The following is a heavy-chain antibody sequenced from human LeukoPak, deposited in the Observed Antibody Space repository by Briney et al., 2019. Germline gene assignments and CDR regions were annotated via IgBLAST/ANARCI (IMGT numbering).Heavy chain of an antibody. V-gene: IGHV3-73*01. Sequence: AGGSLRLSCAASGFSFSGSAMHWVRQTPGKGLEWVGRMRSKANNYATHYASSVYGRFTISRDDSANTRYLEMNSLKTEDTAVYYCTSQAGYSSSWETWGQGTLVTVSS. CDR3: TSQAGYSSSWET. D-gene: IGHD6-13*01. CDR2: MRSKANNYAT. J-gene: IGHJ5*02. CDR1: GFSFSGSA.